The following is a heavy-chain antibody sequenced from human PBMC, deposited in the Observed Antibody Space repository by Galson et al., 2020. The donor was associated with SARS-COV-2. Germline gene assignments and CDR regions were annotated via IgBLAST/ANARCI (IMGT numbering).Heavy chain of an antibody. V-gene: IGHV3-66*01. CDR2: IYSGTGGSV. D-gene: IGHD2-2*01. CDR3: ARGHCSTFSCHEFDS. CDR1: GFTVSNEY. Sequence: GESLKISCAASGFTVSNEYMSWVRQAAGKGLEWVSIIYSGTGGSVFYSDSVKGRFTISRDDFNNMLYLQMSNLRAEDTATYYCARGHCSTFSCHEFDSWGQGTLVTVSS. J-gene: IGHJ4*02.